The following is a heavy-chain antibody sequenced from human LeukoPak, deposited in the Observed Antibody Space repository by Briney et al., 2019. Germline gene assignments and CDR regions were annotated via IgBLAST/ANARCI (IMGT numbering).Heavy chain of an antibody. CDR1: GFTFSTYY. V-gene: IGHV3-21*01. Sequence: PGGSLRLSCAGSGFTFSTYYITWVRQAPGKGLEWVSSISSITSSYIHYADSVKGRFTISRDNVKNSLYLQMNSLRAEDTTVYYCARLGESTTDFDYWGQGTLVTVSS. CDR3: ARLGESTTDFDY. D-gene: IGHD1-14*01. CDR2: ISSITSSYI. J-gene: IGHJ4*02.